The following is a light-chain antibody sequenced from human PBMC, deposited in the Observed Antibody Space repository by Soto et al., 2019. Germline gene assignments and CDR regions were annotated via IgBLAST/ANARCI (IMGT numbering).Light chain of an antibody. CDR1: QSITTS. Sequence: DIQMTQSPSTLSASIGDRVTITCRASQSITTSLAWYQQKPGKAPQILIYDASKFEPGIPSRLSGRGSGTEFTLTICSPQPDDFATYYGQQYSTCPLSVGGGTRVEIK. CDR2: DAS. CDR3: QQYSTCPLS. V-gene: IGKV1-5*01. J-gene: IGKJ4*01.